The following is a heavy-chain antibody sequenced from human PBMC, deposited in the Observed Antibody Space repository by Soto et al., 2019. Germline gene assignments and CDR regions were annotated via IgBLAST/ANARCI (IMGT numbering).Heavy chain of an antibody. CDR3: ARRAGDYGPYGMDV. J-gene: IGHJ6*02. CDR1: GGSISSGDYY. D-gene: IGHD3-9*01. Sequence: PSETLSLTCTVSGGSISSGDYYWSWIRQPPGKGLEWIGYIDYSGSTFNNPSLKSRLTLSIDTSKNQFSLKLSSVTAADSAVYYCARRAGDYGPYGMDVWGHGTTVTVSS. V-gene: IGHV4-30-4*01. CDR2: IDYSGST.